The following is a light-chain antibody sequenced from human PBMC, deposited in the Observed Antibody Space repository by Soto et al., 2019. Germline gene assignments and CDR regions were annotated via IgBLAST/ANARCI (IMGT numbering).Light chain of an antibody. J-gene: IGLJ6*01. CDR3: AAWDDNQSSYL. Sequence: QLVLTQPPSVSGTPGQRVAISCSGYSSSIGTNSVYWYQQLPGTAPKVLIYANNQRPSGVPDRFSGSKSGTSASLAINGLRSEDEADYYCAAWDDNQSSYLFGSGTKLTVL. V-gene: IGLV1-47*02. CDR1: SSSIGTNS. CDR2: ANN.